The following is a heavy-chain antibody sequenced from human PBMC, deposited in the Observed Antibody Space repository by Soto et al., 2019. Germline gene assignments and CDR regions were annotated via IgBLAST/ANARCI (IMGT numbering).Heavy chain of an antibody. J-gene: IGHJ4*02. D-gene: IGHD2-2*01. CDR1: GFTFSTYS. CDR3: ATRYCTSTNCYSFDY. CDR2: ISSSSSHI. V-gene: IGHV3-21*01. Sequence: PGGSLRLSCAASGFTFSTYSMNWVRQAPGKGLEWVSSISSSSSHIFYADSVEGRFTISRDNAKNSLYLQMNSLRAEDTAVYYCATRYCTSTNCYSFDYWGQGTLVTVSS.